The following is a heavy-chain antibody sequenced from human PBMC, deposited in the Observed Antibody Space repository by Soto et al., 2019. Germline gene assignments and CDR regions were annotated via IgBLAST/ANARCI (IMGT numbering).Heavy chain of an antibody. CDR1: GYSFTSYW. CDR3: ARLGPLGFGELLINADAFDS. CDR2: IYPGDSDT. Sequence: PGESLKISCKGSGYSFTSYWIGWVRQMPGKGLEWMGIIYPGDSDTRYSPSFQGQVTISADKSISTAYLQWSSLKASDTAMYYCARLGPLGFGELLINADAFDSWGQGKMVTIS. D-gene: IGHD3-10*01. J-gene: IGHJ3*02. V-gene: IGHV5-51*01.